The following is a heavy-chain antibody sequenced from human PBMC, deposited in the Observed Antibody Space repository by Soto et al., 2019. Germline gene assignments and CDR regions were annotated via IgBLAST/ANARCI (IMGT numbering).Heavy chain of an antibody. D-gene: IGHD1-1*01. Sequence: GASVKVSCKASGYTFTGYYMHWVRQAPGQGLEWMGWINPNSGGTNYAQKFQGWVTMTRDTSISTAYMELSRLRSDDTAVYYCARGGSGLGAGTTPGFSRYYYMDVWGKGTTVTVSS. CDR1: GYTFTGYY. J-gene: IGHJ6*03. V-gene: IGHV1-2*04. CDR2: INPNSGGT. CDR3: ARGGSGLGAGTTPGFSRYYYMDV.